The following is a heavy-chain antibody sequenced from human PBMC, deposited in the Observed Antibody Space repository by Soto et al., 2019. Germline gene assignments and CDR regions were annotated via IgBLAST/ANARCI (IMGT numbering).Heavy chain of an antibody. CDR2: INPSGGST. J-gene: IGHJ4*02. D-gene: IGHD2-15*01. CDR1: GYTFTSYY. V-gene: IGHV1-46*01. CDR3: SRYRNCSGGRCYGGPYFDY. Sequence: ASVKVSCKASGYTFTSYYMHWVRQSPGQGLEWMGIINPSGGSTSYAQKFQGRVTMTRDTSTSTVYMELSSLRSEDRAVYYCSRYRNCSGGRCYGGPYFDYWGQGTLVTVSS.